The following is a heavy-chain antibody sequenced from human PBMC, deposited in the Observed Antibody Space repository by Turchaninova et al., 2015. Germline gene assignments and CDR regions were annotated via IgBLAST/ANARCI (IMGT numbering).Heavy chain of an antibody. J-gene: IGHJ4*02. CDR1: GFPPSTAGVG. CDR2: IYWDDDK. D-gene: IGHD3-22*01. V-gene: IGHV2-5*02. Sequence: QITLKESGPTLVKPTQTLTLTCHFSGFPPSTAGVGVGCIGHSPGKGLEWLAIIYWDDDKRYSPSLESRLSVIKDTSKNQVVLIMTNMHPVDTATYYCAHSPAGHYYVSSGYQLNYFDYWGQGTLVTVSS. CDR3: AHSPAGHYYVSSGYQLNYFDY.